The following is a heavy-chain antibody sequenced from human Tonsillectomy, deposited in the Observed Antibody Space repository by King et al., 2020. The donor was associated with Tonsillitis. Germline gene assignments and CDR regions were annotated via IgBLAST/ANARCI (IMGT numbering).Heavy chain of an antibody. Sequence: QLVQSGAEVKKPGASVKVSCKASGYTFTDYSMHWVRQAPGQGLEWMGWINPNNGGTNYAQKFQGRVTMTRDTSISAVYMELSGLKSDDTAVYYCARAFRYDNSVLLAGSDYWGQGTLVTVSS. V-gene: IGHV1-2*02. CDR2: INPNNGGT. J-gene: IGHJ4*02. D-gene: IGHD3-22*01. CDR3: ARAFRYDNSVLLAGSDY. CDR1: GYTFTDYS.